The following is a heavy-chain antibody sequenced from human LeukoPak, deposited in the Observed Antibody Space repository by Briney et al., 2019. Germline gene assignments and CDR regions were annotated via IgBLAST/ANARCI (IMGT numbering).Heavy chain of an antibody. D-gene: IGHD6-6*01. CDR2: INHSGST. J-gene: IGHJ4*02. Sequence: GSLRLSCAASGFTFSSYAMSWVRQAPGKGLEWIGEINHSGSTNYNPSLKSRVTISVDTSKNQFSLKLSSVTAADTAVYYCAGATYSSSLFDYWGQGTLVTVSS. CDR1: GFTFSSYA. CDR3: AGATYSSSLFDY. V-gene: IGHV4-34*08.